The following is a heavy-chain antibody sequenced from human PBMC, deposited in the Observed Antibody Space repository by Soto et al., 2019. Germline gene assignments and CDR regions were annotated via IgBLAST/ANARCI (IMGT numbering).Heavy chain of an antibody. J-gene: IGHJ6*03. V-gene: IGHV1-24*01. D-gene: IGHD3-3*01. CDR3: ATRAADYDFWSGYYSYYYYMDV. CDR2: FDPEDGET. Sequence: ASVKVSCKVSGYTLTELSMHWVRQAPGKGLEWMGGFDPEDGETIYNPSLKSRVTISVDTSKNQFSLKLSSVTAADTAVYYCATRAADYDFWSGYYSYYYYMDVWGKGTTVTVSS. CDR1: GYTLTELS.